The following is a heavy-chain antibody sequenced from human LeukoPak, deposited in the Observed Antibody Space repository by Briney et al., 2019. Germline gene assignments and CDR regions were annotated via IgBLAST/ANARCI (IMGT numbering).Heavy chain of an antibody. CDR3: ARGRSGLAAAGTYDY. Sequence: GASVKVSCKASGYTFTSSDINWVRQVTGQGLEWMGWINPKSGRTGYAKKFQDRVSMTMNTSISTAYMEVSSLRFDDTAVYYCARGRSGLAAAGTYDYWGQGTLITVSS. CDR1: GYTFTSSD. CDR2: INPKSGRT. V-gene: IGHV1-8*01. D-gene: IGHD6-13*01. J-gene: IGHJ4*02.